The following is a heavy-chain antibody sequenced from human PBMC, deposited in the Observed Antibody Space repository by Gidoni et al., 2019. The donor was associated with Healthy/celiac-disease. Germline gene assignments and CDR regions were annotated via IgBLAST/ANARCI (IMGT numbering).Heavy chain of an antibody. CDR2: INHSGST. CDR1: GGSFSGYY. Sequence: QVQLQQWGAGLLKPSETLSLTSAVYGGSFSGYYWSWIRQPPGKGLEWIGEINHSGSTNYNPALKSRVTISVDTSKNQFSLKLSSVTAADTAVYYCASWGNSSSWYYWGQGTLVTVSS. D-gene: IGHD6-13*01. J-gene: IGHJ4*02. V-gene: IGHV4-34*01. CDR3: ASWGNSSSWYY.